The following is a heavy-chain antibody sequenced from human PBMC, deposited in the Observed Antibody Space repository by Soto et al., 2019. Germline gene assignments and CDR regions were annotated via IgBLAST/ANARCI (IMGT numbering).Heavy chain of an antibody. Sequence: SVEVCSEACGVGFASSGRWSVQHSHKQGLEWMGWISAYNGNTNYAQKLQGRVTMTTDTSTSTAYMELRSLRSDEPAVYYCARRSSSSSPYYYSVTDFWLNGTTVLVSS. D-gene: IGHD6-6*01. CDR3: ARRSSSSSPYYYSVTDF. CDR1: GVGFASSG. J-gene: IGHJ6*04. V-gene: IGHV1-18*01. CDR2: ISAYNGNT.